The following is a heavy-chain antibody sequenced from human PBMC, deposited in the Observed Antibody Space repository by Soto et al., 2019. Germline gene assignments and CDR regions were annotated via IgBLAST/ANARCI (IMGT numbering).Heavy chain of an antibody. V-gene: IGHV3-53*04. Sequence: EVQLVESGGGLVQPGGSLRLSCAASGLTVSSNYMSWVRQAPWKGLEWVSVIYSGGSTYYADSVKGRFTISRHNSKNTLYLQMNSLRAEDTAVYYCAREVGHGWFDPWGQGTLATVSS. CDR1: GLTVSSNY. CDR2: IYSGGST. J-gene: IGHJ5*02. CDR3: AREVGHGWFDP.